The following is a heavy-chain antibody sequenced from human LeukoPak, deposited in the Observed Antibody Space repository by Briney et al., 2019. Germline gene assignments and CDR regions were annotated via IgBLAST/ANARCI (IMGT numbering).Heavy chain of an antibody. Sequence: SETLSLTCTVSGGSISSSSYYWGWIRQPPGKGLEWIGSIYYSGSTYYNPSLKSRVTISVDTSKNQFSLKLSSVTAADTAVYYCAKDLTYYSDNGAYYYPDYWGQGTLVTVSS. CDR1: GGSISSSSYY. CDR3: AKDLTYYSDNGAYYYPDY. D-gene: IGHD3-22*01. V-gene: IGHV4-39*02. CDR2: IYYSGST. J-gene: IGHJ4*02.